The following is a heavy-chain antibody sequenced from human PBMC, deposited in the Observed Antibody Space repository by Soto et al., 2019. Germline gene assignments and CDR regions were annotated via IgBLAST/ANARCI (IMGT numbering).Heavy chain of an antibody. J-gene: IGHJ4*02. V-gene: IGHV1-69*01. D-gene: IGHD1-26*01. CDR2: FVPLVGTA. CDR1: GGTFSSYS. Sequence: QVQLVQSGAEVKKPGSPVKVSCKASGGTFSSYSITWVRQAPGQGLEWMGGFVPLVGTANYAQKFQGRLTITAGESASTAYMDLSSLRSDDTAIYYCAIGSTYSGEFEFWGQGSLVTVSS. CDR3: AIGSTYSGEFEF.